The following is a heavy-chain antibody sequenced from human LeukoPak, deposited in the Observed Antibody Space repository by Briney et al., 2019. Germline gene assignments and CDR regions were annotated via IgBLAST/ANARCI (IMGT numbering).Heavy chain of an antibody. J-gene: IGHJ3*02. D-gene: IGHD6-19*01. Sequence: GESLKISCKGFGYSFTSYWIGWVRQMPGKGLEWMGIIYPGDSDTRYSPSFQGQVTISADKSISTAYLQWSSLKASDTAMYYCARRKDSSGWLRDAFDIWGQGTMVTVSS. V-gene: IGHV5-51*01. CDR3: ARRKDSSGWLRDAFDI. CDR2: IYPGDSDT. CDR1: GYSFTSYW.